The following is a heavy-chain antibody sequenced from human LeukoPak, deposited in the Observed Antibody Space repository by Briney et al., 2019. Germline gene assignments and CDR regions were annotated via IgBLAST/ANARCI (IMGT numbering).Heavy chain of an antibody. CDR2: IYYSGST. Sequence: SETLSLTCTVSGGSISSGGYYWSWIRQHPGKALEWIGYIYYSGSTYYNPSLKSRVTISVDTSKNQFSLKLSSVTAADTAVYYCARAAYDFWSVPEGPPGAFDIWGQGTMVTVSS. CDR3: ARAAYDFWSVPEGPPGAFDI. CDR1: GGSISSGGYY. J-gene: IGHJ3*02. D-gene: IGHD3-3*01. V-gene: IGHV4-31*03.